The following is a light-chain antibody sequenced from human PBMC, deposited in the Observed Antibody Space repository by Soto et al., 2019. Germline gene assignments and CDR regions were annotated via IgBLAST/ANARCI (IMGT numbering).Light chain of an antibody. Sequence: QSALTQPASVSGSPGQSITISCTGTSSDVGRYKLVSWYQQHPGKAPKLMIYDVSNRPSGVSNRFSGSKSGNTVSLTISGLQAEDEADYYCSSYTTSSTLIFGGGTQLTVL. CDR2: DVS. CDR1: SSDVGRYKL. CDR3: SSYTTSSTLI. V-gene: IGLV2-14*03. J-gene: IGLJ2*01.